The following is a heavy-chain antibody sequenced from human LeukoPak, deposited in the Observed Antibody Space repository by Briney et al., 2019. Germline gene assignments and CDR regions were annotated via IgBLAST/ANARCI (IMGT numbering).Heavy chain of an antibody. Sequence: GGSLRLSCAASGFTFSSYSMNWVRQAPGKGLEWVSSISSSSSYIYYADSVKGRFTISRGNAKNSLYLQMNSLRAEDTAVYYCARVAHDSSGYYYVYFDYWGQGTLVTVSS. CDR2: ISSSSSYI. D-gene: IGHD3-22*01. J-gene: IGHJ4*02. V-gene: IGHV3-21*01. CDR3: ARVAHDSSGYYYVYFDY. CDR1: GFTFSSYS.